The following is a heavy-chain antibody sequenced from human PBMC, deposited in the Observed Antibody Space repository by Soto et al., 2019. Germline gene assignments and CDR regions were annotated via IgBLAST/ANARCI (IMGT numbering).Heavy chain of an antibody. J-gene: IGHJ4*02. V-gene: IGHV3-15*07. CDR2: IKSKTDGGTI. CDR1: GFTFSNAW. Sequence: PGGSLRLSCAASGFTFSNAWMNWVRQAPGKGLEWVGRIKSKTDGGTIDHAAPVKGRFAISRDDSKNTLYLQMNSLSIEDTAVFYCIADLVGRSPFDYWGQGALVTVS. CDR3: IADLVGRSPFDY. D-gene: IGHD2-8*02.